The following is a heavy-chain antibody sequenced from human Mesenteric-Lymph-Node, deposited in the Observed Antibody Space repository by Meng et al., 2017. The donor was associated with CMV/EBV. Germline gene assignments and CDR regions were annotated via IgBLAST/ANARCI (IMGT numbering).Heavy chain of an antibody. D-gene: IGHD6-13*01. CDR3: ARQGQQRTYGMDV. J-gene: IGHJ6*02. CDR2: IYPGDSNT. CDR1: GYSFTSYW. V-gene: IGHV5-51*01. Sequence: GESLKISWKGSGYSFTSYWIGWVRQMPGKGLEWMGIIYPGDSNTRYSTSFQGQVTSSADKSISTAYLQWSSLKASDTAMYYCARQGQQRTYGMDVWGQGTTVTVSS.